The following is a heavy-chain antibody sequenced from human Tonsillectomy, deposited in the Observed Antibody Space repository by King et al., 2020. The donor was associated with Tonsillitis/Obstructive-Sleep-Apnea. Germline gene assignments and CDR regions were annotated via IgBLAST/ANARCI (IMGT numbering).Heavy chain of an antibody. D-gene: IGHD1-26*01. V-gene: IGHV3-30*18. Sequence: VQLVESGGGVVQPGRSLRLSCAASGFTFSSYGMHWVRQAPGKGLEWVAVISYDVSNKYYADSVKGRFTISRDNSKNTLYLQMNSLRAEDTAVYYCAKDSGGSYYSGADYWGQGTLVTVSS. CDR1: GFTFSSYG. J-gene: IGHJ4*02. CDR2: ISYDVSNK. CDR3: AKDSGGSYYSGADY.